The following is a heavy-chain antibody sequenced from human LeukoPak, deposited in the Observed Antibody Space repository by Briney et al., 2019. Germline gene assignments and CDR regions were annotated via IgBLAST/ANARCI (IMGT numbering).Heavy chain of an antibody. D-gene: IGHD2-15*01. CDR1: GFTFSSYW. CDR2: ISSDGTNK. Sequence: GGSLRLSCAASGFTFSSYWMSWVRQAPGKGLEWVAVISSDGTNKYYADSVKGRFTISRDNSKSTLYLQMNSLRAEDTAVYYCAKDWATLDYWGQGTLVTVSS. J-gene: IGHJ4*02. CDR3: AKDWATLDY. V-gene: IGHV3-30*18.